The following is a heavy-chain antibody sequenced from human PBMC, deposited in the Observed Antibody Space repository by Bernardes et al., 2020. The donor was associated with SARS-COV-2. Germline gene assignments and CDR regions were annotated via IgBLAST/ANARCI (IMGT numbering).Heavy chain of an antibody. Sequence: SETLSLTCTVSGGSISSSSYYWGWIRQPPGKGLEWIGSIYYSGSTYYNPSLKSRVTISVDTSKNQFSLKLSSVTAADTAVYYCARGGSRATWIQRWFSPPFDYWGQGTLVTGSS. D-gene: IGHD5-18*01. CDR1: GGSISSSSYY. CDR2: IYYSGST. J-gene: IGHJ4*02. CDR3: ARGGSRATWIQRWFSPPFDY. V-gene: IGHV4-39*01.